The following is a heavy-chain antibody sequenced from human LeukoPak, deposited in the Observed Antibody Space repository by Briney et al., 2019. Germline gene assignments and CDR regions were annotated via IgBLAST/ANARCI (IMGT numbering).Heavy chain of an antibody. Sequence: GGSLRPSCAASGFTFSSYWMSWVRQAPGKGLEWVANIKQDGSEKYYVDSVKGRFTISRDNAKNSLYLQMNSLRAEDTAVYYCARYCSGGSCYDAFDIWGQGTMVTVSS. CDR3: ARYCSGGSCYDAFDI. V-gene: IGHV3-7*01. J-gene: IGHJ3*02. CDR2: IKQDGSEK. CDR1: GFTFSSYW. D-gene: IGHD2-15*01.